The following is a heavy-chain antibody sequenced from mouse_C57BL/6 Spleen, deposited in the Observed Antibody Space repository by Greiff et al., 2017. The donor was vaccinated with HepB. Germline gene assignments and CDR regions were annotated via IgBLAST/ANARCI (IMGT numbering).Heavy chain of an antibody. Sequence: QVQLQQPGAELVRPGSSVKLSCKASGYTFTSYWMDWVKQRPGQGLEWIGNIYPSDSETHYNQKFKDKATLTVDKSSSTAYMQLSSLTSEDSAVYYCARRDFSTVVANVDYWGQGTTLTVSS. V-gene: IGHV1-61*01. CDR1: GYTFTSYW. D-gene: IGHD1-1*01. J-gene: IGHJ2*01. CDR3: ARRDFSTVVANVDY. CDR2: IYPSDSET.